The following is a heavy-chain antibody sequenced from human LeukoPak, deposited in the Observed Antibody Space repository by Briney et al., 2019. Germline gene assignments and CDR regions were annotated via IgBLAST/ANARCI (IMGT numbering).Heavy chain of an antibody. CDR2: IKPSGGTI. CDR3: AREPAHGSCYYDY. CDR1: GYTFRIDY. V-gene: IGHV1-46*01. D-gene: IGHD3-10*01. Sequence: GASVTVPFKASGYTFRIDYMHWVRQAPGQGLEGMGVIKPSGGTIDYAQKFQGRVTMTSDTSTSTVYMEVSSLRSEDTAVYYCAREPAHGSCYYDYWGQGTLVTVSS. J-gene: IGHJ4*02.